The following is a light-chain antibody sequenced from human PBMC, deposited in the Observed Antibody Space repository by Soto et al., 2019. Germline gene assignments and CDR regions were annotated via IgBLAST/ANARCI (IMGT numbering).Light chain of an antibody. CDR3: QQYGSPPWA. CDR1: QSVGSND. J-gene: IGKJ1*01. V-gene: IGKV3-20*01. Sequence: IGLTQSPGTLSLSPGERATLSCRASQSVGSNDLAWYQQKRGQAPRILIYAASSRATGIPDRFSGSGSGSDFTLTISRLEPEDFALYYCQQYGSPPWAFGQGTRVEI. CDR2: AAS.